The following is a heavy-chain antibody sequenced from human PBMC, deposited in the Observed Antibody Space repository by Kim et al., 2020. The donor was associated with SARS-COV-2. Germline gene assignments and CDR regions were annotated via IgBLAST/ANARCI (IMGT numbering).Heavy chain of an antibody. CDR3: ARRGEGPYYFDT. D-gene: IGHD3-16*01. V-gene: IGHV3-33*01. J-gene: IGHJ4*02. Sequence: SYAGSVKVRVTTSRDNSKNTLFLQMNSLRGDDTAVYYCARRGEGPYYFDTWGQGTLVTVSS.